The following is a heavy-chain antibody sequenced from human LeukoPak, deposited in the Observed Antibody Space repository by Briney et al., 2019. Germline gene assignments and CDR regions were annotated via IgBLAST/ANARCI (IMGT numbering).Heavy chain of an antibody. CDR2: IIPIFGTA. CDR1: GGTFSSYA. V-gene: IGHV1-69*01. J-gene: IGHJ4*02. CDR3: AKVVRPITGTTLPLEFDY. Sequence: SVKVSCRASGGTFSSYAISWVRQAPGQGLEWMGGIIPIFGTANYAQKFQGRVTITADESTSTAYMELSSLRSEDTAVYYCAKVVRPITGTTLPLEFDYWGQGTLVTVSS. D-gene: IGHD1-7*01.